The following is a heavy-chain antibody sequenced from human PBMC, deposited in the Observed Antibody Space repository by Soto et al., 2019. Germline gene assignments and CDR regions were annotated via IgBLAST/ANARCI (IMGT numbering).Heavy chain of an antibody. CDR2: ISEEGSSK. V-gene: IGHV3-30*18. CDR3: AKTISTSGVSSRGRGALLDS. J-gene: IGHJ4*02. Sequence: GGSLRLSCAASGLTFSVYGMDGGRQATGKGLGWVAVISEEGSSKHYADSVQGRFTISRDKARNTVSLLMNSLRAEDTAIYYCAKTISTSGVSSRGRGALLDSWGQGTLVTVSS. CDR1: GLTFSVYG. D-gene: IGHD3-3*01.